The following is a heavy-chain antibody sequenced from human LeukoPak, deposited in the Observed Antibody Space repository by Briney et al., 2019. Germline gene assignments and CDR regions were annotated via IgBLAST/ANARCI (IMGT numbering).Heavy chain of an antibody. Sequence: GESLRLSCAASGFTFSSYAIYWVRQAPGKGLEWVAVISYDGRNKYYTDSVKGRFPISRDNSKNTLYLQMNSLRAEDTAVYYCARNFNHFDYWGQGTLVAVSS. CDR2: ISYDGRNK. V-gene: IGHV3-30*04. D-gene: IGHD1-14*01. CDR1: GFTFSSYA. J-gene: IGHJ4*02. CDR3: ARNFNHFDY.